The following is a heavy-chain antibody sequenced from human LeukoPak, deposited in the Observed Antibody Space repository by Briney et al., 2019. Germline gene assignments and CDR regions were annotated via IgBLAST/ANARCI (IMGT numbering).Heavy chain of an antibody. D-gene: IGHD6-25*01. J-gene: IGHJ4*02. CDR2: IYYSGST. CDR1: GGSISSYY. CDR3: TRGKRSSTYYFDY. V-gene: IGHV4-59*01. Sequence: SETLSLTCTVSGGSISSYYWSWIRQPPGKGLEWIGYIYYSGSTNYNPSLKSRVTISVDTSKNQFSLKLSSVTAADTAVYYCTRGKRSSTYYFDYWGQGTLVTVSS.